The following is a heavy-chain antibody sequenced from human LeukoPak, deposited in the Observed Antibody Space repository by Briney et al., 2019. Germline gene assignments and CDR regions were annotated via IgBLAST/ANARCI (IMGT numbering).Heavy chain of an antibody. Sequence: GGSLRLSCAASGFTVSSNHMTWVRQAPGKGLKCVSVIYGGGNTYYADSVKGRFTISRDNSKNTLYLQMNSLRAEDTAIYFRARWHFGLYYFDYWGQGTLVTVSS. CDR2: IYGGGNT. J-gene: IGHJ4*02. V-gene: IGHV3-53*01. CDR3: ARWHFGLYYFDY. CDR1: GFTVSSNH. D-gene: IGHD2/OR15-2a*01.